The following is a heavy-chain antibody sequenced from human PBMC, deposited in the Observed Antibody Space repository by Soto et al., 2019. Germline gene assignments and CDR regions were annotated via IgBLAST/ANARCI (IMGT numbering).Heavy chain of an antibody. CDR3: ARNYDILTGYPYYFDY. V-gene: IGHV5-51*01. CDR1: GYSFTSYW. J-gene: IGHJ4*02. CDR2: IYPGDSDT. Sequence: LKISCKGSGYSFTSYWIGWVRQMPGKGLEWMGIIYPGDSDTRYSPSFQGQVTISADKSISTAYLQWSSLKASDTAMYYCARNYDILTGYPYYFDYWGQGTLVTVSS. D-gene: IGHD3-9*01.